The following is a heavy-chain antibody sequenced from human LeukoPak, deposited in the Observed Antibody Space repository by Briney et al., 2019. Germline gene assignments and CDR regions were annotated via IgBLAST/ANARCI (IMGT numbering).Heavy chain of an antibody. CDR2: ISSCSNYM. Sequence: GGSLRLSCAASGFTLSRYTMNWVRQAPGKRLEGVSSISSCSNYMYSADSVKGRFTISRDNARNSLYLQMNSLRADDTAVYYCPRSGRGYSYGYPEGYWGQGTLVTVSS. D-gene: IGHD5-18*01. J-gene: IGHJ4*02. CDR3: PRSGRGYSYGYPEGY. CDR1: GFTLSRYT. V-gene: IGHV3-21*01.